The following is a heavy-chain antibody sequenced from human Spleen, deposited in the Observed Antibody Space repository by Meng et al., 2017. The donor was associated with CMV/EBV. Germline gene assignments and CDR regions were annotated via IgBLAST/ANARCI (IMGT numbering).Heavy chain of an antibody. V-gene: IGHV4-4*02. Sequence: SGGSISSSNLWTWVRQVPGKGLEWIGEIYHSGSTNYNPSLKSRVTISVDKFKNQFSLKLGSVTAADTAVYYCARDRYYYDIVGYFDYWGQGTLVTVSS. CDR2: IYHSGST. J-gene: IGHJ4*02. CDR3: ARDRYYYDIVGYFDY. CDR1: GGSISSSNL. D-gene: IGHD3-22*01.